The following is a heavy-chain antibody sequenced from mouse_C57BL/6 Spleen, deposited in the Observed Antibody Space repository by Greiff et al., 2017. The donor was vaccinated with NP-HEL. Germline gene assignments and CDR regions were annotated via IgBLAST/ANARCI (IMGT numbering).Heavy chain of an antibody. V-gene: IGHV5-17*01. CDR1: GFTFSDYG. J-gene: IGHJ1*03. CDR3: ARPYGSSLDWYFDV. CDR2: ISSGSSTI. Sequence: EVMLVESGGGLVKPGGSLKLSCAASGFTFSDYGMHWVRQAPEKGLEWVAYISSGSSTIYYADTVKGRFTISRDNAKNTLFLQMTSLRSEDTAMYYCARPYGSSLDWYFDVWGTGTTVTVSS. D-gene: IGHD1-1*01.